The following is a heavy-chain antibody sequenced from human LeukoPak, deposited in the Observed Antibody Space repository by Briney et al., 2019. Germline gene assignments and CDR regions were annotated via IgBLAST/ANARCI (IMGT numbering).Heavy chain of an antibody. Sequence: SQTLSLTCTVSGGSISSGGYYWSWIRQPAGKGLEWIGRIYTSGSTNYNPSLKSRVTMSVDTSKNQFSLKLSSVTAADTAVYYCARVKAPLQYPDYWGQGTLVTVSS. V-gene: IGHV4-61*02. J-gene: IGHJ4*02. CDR3: ARVKAPLQYPDY. D-gene: IGHD5-24*01. CDR2: IYTSGST. CDR1: GGSISSGGYY.